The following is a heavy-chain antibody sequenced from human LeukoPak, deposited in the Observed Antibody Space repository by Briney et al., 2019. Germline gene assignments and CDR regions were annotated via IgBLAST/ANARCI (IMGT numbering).Heavy chain of an antibody. D-gene: IGHD6-6*01. J-gene: IGHJ4*02. CDR3: AGHVCSSSLIFDY. CDR1: GGTISSYY. Sequence: SETLSLTCTVSGGTISSYYWSWIRQPPGKGLEWIGYIYTSGSTKYNPSLKRRVNISVEKTKKKISLKLSYVMAADTAGCYCAGHVCSSSLIFDYWVQGTLVTVSS. CDR2: IYTSGST. V-gene: IGHV4-4*09.